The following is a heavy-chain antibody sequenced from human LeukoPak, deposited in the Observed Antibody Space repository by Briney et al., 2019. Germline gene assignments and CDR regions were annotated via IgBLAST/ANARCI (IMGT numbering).Heavy chain of an antibody. J-gene: IGHJ4*02. Sequence: GGSLRLSCAASGFTFNNAYIGWVRQAPGKGLEWVARVANRADGGRAEYITPVQGRFTISRDDSKDTLYLQMSSLKTEDTAVYYCAASVTTPGGFDYWGQGTLVTVSS. CDR3: AASVTTPGGFDY. V-gene: IGHV3-15*04. D-gene: IGHD1/OR15-1a*01. CDR1: GFTFNNAY. CDR2: VANRADGGRA.